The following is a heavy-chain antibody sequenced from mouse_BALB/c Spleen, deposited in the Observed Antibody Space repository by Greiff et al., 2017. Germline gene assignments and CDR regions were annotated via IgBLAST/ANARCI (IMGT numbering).Heavy chain of an antibody. CDR1: GFTFSSFG. V-gene: IGHV5-17*02. CDR3: AREGFYDYDDRAFDY. D-gene: IGHD2-4*01. J-gene: IGHJ2*01. CDR2: ISSGSSTI. Sequence: EVHLVESGGGLVQPGGSRKLSCAASGFTFSSFGMHWVRQAPEKGLEWVAYISSGSSTIYYADTVKGRFTISRDNPKNTLFLQMTSLRSEDTAMYYCAREGFYDYDDRAFDYWGQGTTLTVSS.